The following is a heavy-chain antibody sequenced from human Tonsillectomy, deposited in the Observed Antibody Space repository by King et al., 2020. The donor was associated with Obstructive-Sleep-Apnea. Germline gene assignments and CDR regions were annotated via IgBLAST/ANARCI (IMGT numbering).Heavy chain of an antibody. CDR3: AHRGRVLSGYDEDAFDI. J-gene: IGHJ3*02. D-gene: IGHD5-12*01. CDR1: GFSLSSEGVG. Sequence: ITLKESGPTGGKPTETLPLTCTFSGFSLSSEGVGVAWIRQPPGKSLERLAMMYWDDDKRYSPSLDIRLTITKDTSKNQVGLTMTNLDPVDTATYYCAHRGRVLSGYDEDAFDIWGQGTMVTVSS. CDR2: MYWDDDK. V-gene: IGHV2-5*02.